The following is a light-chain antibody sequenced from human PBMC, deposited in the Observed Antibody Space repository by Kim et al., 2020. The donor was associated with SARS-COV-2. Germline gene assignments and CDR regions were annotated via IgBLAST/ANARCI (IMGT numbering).Light chain of an antibody. CDR1: NIGSNS. V-gene: IGLV3-21*04. CDR3: QVWDRSSAHVV. CDR2: YDS. J-gene: IGLJ3*02. Sequence: APGKTARITCGGNNIGSNSVHWYQQRPGQAPVVVIYYDSDRPSGIPERFSGSNSGNTATLTISRVEAGDEADYYCQVWDRSSAHVVFGGGTKLTVL.